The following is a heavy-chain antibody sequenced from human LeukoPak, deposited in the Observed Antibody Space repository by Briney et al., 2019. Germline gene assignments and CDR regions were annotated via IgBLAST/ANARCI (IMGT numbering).Heavy chain of an antibody. V-gene: IGHV3-43D*03. D-gene: IGHD3-16*01. Sequence: GGSLRLSCAASGFTFDDYAMHWVRQAPGKGLEWVSLISWDGGSTYYADSVKGRFTISRDNSKNSLYLQMNSLRAEDTALYYCAKDRGEFYYYYMDVWGKGTTVTVSS. J-gene: IGHJ6*03. CDR2: ISWDGGST. CDR3: AKDRGEFYYYYMDV. CDR1: GFTFDDYA.